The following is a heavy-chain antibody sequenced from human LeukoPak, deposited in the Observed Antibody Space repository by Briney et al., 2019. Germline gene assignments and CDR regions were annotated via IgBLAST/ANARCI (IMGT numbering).Heavy chain of an antibody. J-gene: IGHJ4*02. D-gene: IGHD1-26*01. CDR2: ISYDGSNK. CDR3: TRDLVGATSDF. V-gene: IGHV3-30-3*01. CDR1: GFTFSSYA. Sequence: PGGSLRLSCAASGFTFSSYAMHWVRQAPGKGLEWVAVISYDGSNKYYADSVKARFTISRDNAKNTVYLQVNSLRAEDTAVYYCTRDLVGATSDFWGQGTLVTVSS.